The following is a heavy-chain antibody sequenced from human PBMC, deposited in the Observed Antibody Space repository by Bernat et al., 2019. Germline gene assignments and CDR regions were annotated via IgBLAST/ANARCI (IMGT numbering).Heavy chain of an antibody. CDR1: GYTFTSYY. Sequence: QVQLVQSGAEVKKPGASVKVSCKASGYTFTSYYMHWVRQAPGQGLEWMGIINPSGGSTSYAQKFQGRVTMTRDTSTSTVYMELSSLRSEDTAVYYCARDDSIYDGKHAFDIWGQGTMVTVSS. CDR2: INPSGGST. D-gene: IGHD4-23*01. V-gene: IGHV1-46*01. J-gene: IGHJ3*02. CDR3: ARDDSIYDGKHAFDI.